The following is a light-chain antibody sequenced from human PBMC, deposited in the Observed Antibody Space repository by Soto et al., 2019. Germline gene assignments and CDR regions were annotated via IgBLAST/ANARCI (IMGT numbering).Light chain of an antibody. CDR1: SSDFGSYKF. CDR3: FSFTSTNTHV. J-gene: IGLJ1*01. V-gene: IGLV2-23*01. Sequence: QSALTQPASVSGSPGQSVTISCTGTSSDFGSYKFVSWYQHHPGKVPKVIIYETSKRPSGVSDRFSGSKSGNTASLTISGLQAEDKADYYCFSFTSTNTHVFGSGTKLTVL. CDR2: ETS.